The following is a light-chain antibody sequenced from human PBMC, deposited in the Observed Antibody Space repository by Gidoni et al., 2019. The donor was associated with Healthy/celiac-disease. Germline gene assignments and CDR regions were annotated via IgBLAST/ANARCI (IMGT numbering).Light chain of an antibody. CDR2: AAS. J-gene: IGKJ2*01. Sequence: DIQLTRSPSSLSASVGDRVTINCRASQGISNSLAWYQQKPGKAPKLLLYAASRLESGVPSRFSGSGSGTDYTLTISSLQPEDFATYYCQQYYSTSVTFGQGTKLEIK. CDR3: QQYYSTSVT. CDR1: QGISNS. V-gene: IGKV1-NL1*01.